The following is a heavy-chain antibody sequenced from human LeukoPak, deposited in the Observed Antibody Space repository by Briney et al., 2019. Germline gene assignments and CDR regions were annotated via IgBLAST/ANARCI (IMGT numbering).Heavy chain of an antibody. V-gene: IGHV1-18*01. CDR2: ISAYNGNT. CDR3: ARHSSSWQTDDAFDI. Sequence: ASVKVSCKASGYTFTSYGISWVRQAPGQGLEWMGWISAYNGNTNYAQKLQGRVTMTTDTSTSTAYMELRSLRSDDTAVYYCARHSSSWQTDDAFDIWGQGTMVTVSS. J-gene: IGHJ3*02. D-gene: IGHD6-13*01. CDR1: GYTFTSYG.